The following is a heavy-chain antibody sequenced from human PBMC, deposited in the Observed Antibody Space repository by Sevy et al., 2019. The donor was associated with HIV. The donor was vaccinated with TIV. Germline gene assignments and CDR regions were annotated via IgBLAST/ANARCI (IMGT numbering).Heavy chain of an antibody. V-gene: IGHV3-11*01. CDR1: GFTFSDFY. D-gene: IGHD4-17*01. CDR3: ARDHVKDGDLGDYYYFAMDL. CDR2: ISGSDHTI. Sequence: GGSLRLSCAASGFTFSDFYVSWIRQAPGKGLEWISYISGSDHTIYYADSVKGRFTISRDNDKNSLYLQMNSLRAEDTAVYYCARDHVKDGDLGDYYYFAMDLWGQGTTVTVSS. J-gene: IGHJ6*02.